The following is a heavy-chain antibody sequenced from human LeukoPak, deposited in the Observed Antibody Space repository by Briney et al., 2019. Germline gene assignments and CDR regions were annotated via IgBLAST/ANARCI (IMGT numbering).Heavy chain of an antibody. CDR2: IKQDGSEK. D-gene: IGHD7-27*01. Sequence: GGSLRLSCAASGFTFSSYWMSWVRQAPGKGLEWVANIKQDGSEKYYVDSVKGRFTISRDNAKNSLYLQMNSLRAEDTAVYYCARELGIYYYYGMDVWGQGTTVTVSS. CDR1: GFTFSSYW. J-gene: IGHJ6*02. CDR3: ARELGIYYYYGMDV. V-gene: IGHV3-7*01.